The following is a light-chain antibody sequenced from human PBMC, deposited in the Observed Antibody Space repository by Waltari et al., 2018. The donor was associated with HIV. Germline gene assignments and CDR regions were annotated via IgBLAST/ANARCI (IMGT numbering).Light chain of an antibody. J-gene: IGLJ3*02. CDR1: NIETRY. Sequence: YVLSPPPSVTVAPGQTPRISCGENNIETRYVHWYQQKPGQAPVLVVYDDYDRPSGIPERFSGSNSGNTATLTISRVEAGDEADYYCQVWDSRGVFGGGTKLTVL. V-gene: IGLV3-21*02. CDR3: QVWDSRGV. CDR2: DDY.